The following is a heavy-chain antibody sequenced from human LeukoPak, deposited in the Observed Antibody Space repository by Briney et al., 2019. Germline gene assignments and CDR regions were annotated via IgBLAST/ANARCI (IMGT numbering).Heavy chain of an antibody. J-gene: IGHJ4*02. CDR2: IYYSGST. CDR1: GGSISSGGYY. D-gene: IGHD4-23*01. CDR3: ARAVGYGGNSGGFDY. V-gene: IGHV4-31*03. Sequence: PSETLSLTCTVSGGSISSGGYYWSWIRQHPGDGLEWIGYIYYSGSTYYNPSLKSRVTISVDTSKNQFSLKLSSVTAADTAVYYCARAVGYGGNSGGFDYWGQGTLVTVSS.